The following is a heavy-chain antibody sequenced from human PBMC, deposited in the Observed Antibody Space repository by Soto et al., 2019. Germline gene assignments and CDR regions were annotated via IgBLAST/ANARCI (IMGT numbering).Heavy chain of an antibody. D-gene: IGHD1-1*01. CDR1: GYTFTRYF. J-gene: IGHJ5*02. CDR2: INTNSGGT. Sequence: ASVKVSCKASGYTFTRYFLHWVRQAPGHGLAWTGWINTNSGGTNYAQKFQGWVTMTRGTSISTAYMEMSRLRSDDTAVYYCARVPGPRNDDNNWFDPWGQGTLVTVSS. CDR3: ARVPGPRNDDNNWFDP. V-gene: IGHV1-2*04.